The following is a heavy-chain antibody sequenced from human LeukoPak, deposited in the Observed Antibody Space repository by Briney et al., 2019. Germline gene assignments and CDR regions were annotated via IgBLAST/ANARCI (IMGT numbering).Heavy chain of an antibody. D-gene: IGHD6-13*01. J-gene: IGHJ4*02. V-gene: IGHV4-39*01. CDR1: GGSISSSSYY. Sequence: SETLSLTCTVSGGSISSSSYYWGWIRRPPGKGLEWIGSIYYSGSTYYNPSLKSRVTISVDTSKNQFSLKLSSVTATDTAVYYCARRETAAGNFDYWGQGTLVTVSS. CDR2: IYYSGST. CDR3: ARRETAAGNFDY.